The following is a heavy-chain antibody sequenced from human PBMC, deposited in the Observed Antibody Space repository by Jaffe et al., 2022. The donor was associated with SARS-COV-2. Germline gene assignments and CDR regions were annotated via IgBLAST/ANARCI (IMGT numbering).Heavy chain of an antibody. CDR1: GFTLGSYS. CDR3: ARDEGPRITGTPLY. V-gene: IGHV3-21*01. Sequence: EVQLVESGGGLVKPGGSLRLSCTASGFTLGSYSMNWVRQAPGKGLEWVSSISSSGGYIYYADSVRGRFTISRDNAANSLYLQMNNLRAEDTAVYYCARDEGPRITGTPLYWGQGTLVTVSS. D-gene: IGHD1-20*01. J-gene: IGHJ4*02. CDR2: ISSSGGYI.